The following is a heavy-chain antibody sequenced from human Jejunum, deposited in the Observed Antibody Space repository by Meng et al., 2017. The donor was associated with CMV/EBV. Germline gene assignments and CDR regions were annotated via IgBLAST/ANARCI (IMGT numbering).Heavy chain of an antibody. CDR3: TRAGRYCSSTGRSNWYFDL. Sequence: NSGSYYWTWIRQPPGKGLEWIGYVYYRGSTNYDPSLKSRVTVSLDTSRNQFSLKLNSVTAADTAVYYCTRAGRYCSSTGRSNWYFDLWGRGTLVTVSS. CDR2: VYYRGST. V-gene: IGHV4-61*01. J-gene: IGHJ2*01. CDR1: NSGSYY. D-gene: IGHD2-2*01.